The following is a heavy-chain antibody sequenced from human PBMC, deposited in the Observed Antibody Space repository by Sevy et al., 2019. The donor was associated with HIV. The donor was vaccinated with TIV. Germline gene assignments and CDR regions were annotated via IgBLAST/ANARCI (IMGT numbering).Heavy chain of an antibody. CDR1: GFPFNIVW. CDR3: TTERLWEMSVSRGFNI. Sequence: GGSLRLSCTATGFPFNIVWMNWVRQAPGKGLEWVGRVKRRSDGGTKDYAAPVRGRFTISKDDSRSTLYLQMNGLKTEETAIYYCTTERLWEMSVSRGFNIWGQGTMVTVSS. D-gene: IGHD1-26*01. V-gene: IGHV3-15*07. J-gene: IGHJ3*02. CDR2: VKRRSDGGTK.